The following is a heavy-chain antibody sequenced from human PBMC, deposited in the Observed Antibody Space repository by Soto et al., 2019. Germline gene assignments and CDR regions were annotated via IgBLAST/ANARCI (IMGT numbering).Heavy chain of an antibody. V-gene: IGHV1-3*05. J-gene: IGHJ4*02. CDR3: ARVDGTY. CDR1: GYTFSTYA. Sequence: QVQLVQSGAEEKKPGASVKVSCKASGYTFSTYAIHWVRQAPGQGLEWMGWINPDNGNAKYSQKSQGRLTITRDTSASTAYMELSSLRSEDTGVYYCARVDGTYWGQGALVTVSS. D-gene: IGHD1-26*01. CDR2: INPDNGNA.